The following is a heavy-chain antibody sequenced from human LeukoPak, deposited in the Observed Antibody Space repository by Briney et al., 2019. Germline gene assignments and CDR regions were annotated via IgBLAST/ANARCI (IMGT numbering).Heavy chain of an antibody. V-gene: IGHV3-66*01. CDR3: AGGVLPYYFDY. CDR2: IYSAGTT. J-gene: IGHJ4*02. D-gene: IGHD3-3*01. Sequence: GGSLRLSCAASGFAVNSNYMSWVRQAPGKGLEWVSVIYSAGTTFYADSVKGRLSISRDNPKNTLYLHMDSLRVEDTAVYYCAGGVLPYYFDYWGQGTLVTVSA. CDR1: GFAVNSNY.